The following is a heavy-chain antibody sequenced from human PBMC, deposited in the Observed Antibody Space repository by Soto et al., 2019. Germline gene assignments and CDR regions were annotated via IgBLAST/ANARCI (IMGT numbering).Heavy chain of an antibody. CDR2: TFSDDEK. Sequence: QVTLKESGAVLVKPTETLTLTCTVSGFSLKNSRMGVSWIRQAPGKALEWLAHTFSDDEKSYSMSLKSRLTISKDTSKSQVVLTMTNMDPVDTATYYFARIHHDSTGYYSPYWGQGTLVTVSS. J-gene: IGHJ4*02. D-gene: IGHD3-22*01. CDR1: GFSLKNSRMG. V-gene: IGHV2-26*01. CDR3: ARIHHDSTGYYSPY.